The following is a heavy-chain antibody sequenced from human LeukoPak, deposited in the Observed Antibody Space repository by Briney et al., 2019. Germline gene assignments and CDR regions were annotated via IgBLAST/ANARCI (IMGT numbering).Heavy chain of an antibody. CDR2: FDPEDGET. Sequence: ASVKVSCKVSGYTLTELSMHWVRQAPGKGLEWMGGFDPEDGETIYAQKFQGRVTMTEDTSTDTAYMELSSLRSEDTAVYYCATSESGYSGSCLDYWGQGTLVTVSS. D-gene: IGHD1-26*01. J-gene: IGHJ4*02. CDR3: ATSESGYSGSCLDY. V-gene: IGHV1-24*01. CDR1: GYTLTELS.